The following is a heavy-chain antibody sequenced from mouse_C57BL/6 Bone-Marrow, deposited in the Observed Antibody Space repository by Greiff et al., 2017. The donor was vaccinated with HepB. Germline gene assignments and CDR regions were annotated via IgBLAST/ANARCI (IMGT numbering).Heavy chain of an antibody. D-gene: IGHD1-1*01. V-gene: IGHV1-50*01. CDR2: IDPSDSYT. CDR1: GYTFTSYW. Sequence: QVQLQQPGAELVKPGASVKLSCKASGYTFTSYWMQWVKQRPGQGLEWIGEIDPSDSYTNYNQKFKGKATLTVDTSSSTAYIQLSSLTSEDSAVYYCARGYYGSSYYWGQGTTLTVSS. CDR3: ARGYYGSSYY. J-gene: IGHJ2*01.